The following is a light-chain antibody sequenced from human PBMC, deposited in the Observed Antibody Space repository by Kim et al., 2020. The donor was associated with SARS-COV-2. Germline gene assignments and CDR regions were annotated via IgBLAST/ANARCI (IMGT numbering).Light chain of an antibody. Sequence: GQRVTLSFSGGSTIVGSRSVYWSQHHPETAPQLLIYRNDQRPSGVPDQVSGSESGSADSLSIAGLRSEDEADYYCAAWDYSLSLRVFGGGTKLTVL. J-gene: IGLJ3*02. CDR3: AAWDYSLSLRV. CDR2: RND. V-gene: IGLV1-47*02. CDR1: STIVGSRS.